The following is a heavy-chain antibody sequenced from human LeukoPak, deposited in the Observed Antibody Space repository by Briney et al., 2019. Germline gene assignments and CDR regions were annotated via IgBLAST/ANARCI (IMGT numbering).Heavy chain of an antibody. J-gene: IGHJ4*02. D-gene: IGHD1-1*01. CDR3: ARGLGYITFDY. CDR1: GGSISNGGDY. V-gene: IGHV4-31*03. Sequence: SETLSLTCTVSGGSISNGGDYWSWLRQHPGKGLEWIGYIYYSGSTYYNPSLKSRVTISVDTSKNQFSLKLSSVTAADTAVYYCARGLGYITFDYWGQGTLVTVSS. CDR2: IYYSGST.